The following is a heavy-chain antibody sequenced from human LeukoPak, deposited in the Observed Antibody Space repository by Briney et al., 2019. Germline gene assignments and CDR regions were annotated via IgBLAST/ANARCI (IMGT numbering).Heavy chain of an antibody. Sequence: GGSLRLSCAASGFTFDSYAMNWVRQVPGKGLEWISLISWNSGTVGYADSVKGRFTISRDNANNFLYLQMNSLRAEDTALYYCARAYKDRSLAGKKEFFQHWGQGTLVTVSS. CDR3: ARAYKDRSLAGKKEFFQH. CDR2: ISWNSGTV. J-gene: IGHJ1*01. V-gene: IGHV3-9*01. CDR1: GFTFDSYA. D-gene: IGHD6-19*01.